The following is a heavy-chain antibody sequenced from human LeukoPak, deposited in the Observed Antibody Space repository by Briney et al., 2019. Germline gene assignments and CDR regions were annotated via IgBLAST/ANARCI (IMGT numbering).Heavy chain of an antibody. D-gene: IGHD2-15*01. V-gene: IGHV1-69*04. CDR2: IIPILGIA. CDR1: VCTFSSYA. Sequence: SVTDSFMSTVCTFSSYAIRWVRQARGQGLEWMGSIIPILGIANYAQKFQGRVTITADKSTSTAYTELSSLRSEDTAVYYCARDVALGREVDYWGQGTLVTVSS. J-gene: IGHJ4*02. CDR3: ARDVALGREVDY.